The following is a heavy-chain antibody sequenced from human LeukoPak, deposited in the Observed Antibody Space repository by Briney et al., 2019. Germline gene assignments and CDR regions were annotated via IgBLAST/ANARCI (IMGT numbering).Heavy chain of an antibody. CDR2: ISYDGSNK. V-gene: IGHV3-30-3*01. CDR1: RFTFSSYA. D-gene: IGHD1-26*01. Sequence: PGGSLRLSCAASRFTFSSYAMHWVRQAPGKGLEWVAVISYDGSNKYYADSVKGRFTISRDNSKNTLYLQMNSLRAEDTAVYYCARPPREGYYYYYGMDVWGQGTTVTVSS. CDR3: ARPPREGYYYYYGMDV. J-gene: IGHJ6*02.